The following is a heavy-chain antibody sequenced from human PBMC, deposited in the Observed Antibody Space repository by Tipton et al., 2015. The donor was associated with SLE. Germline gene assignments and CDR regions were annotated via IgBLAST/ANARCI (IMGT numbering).Heavy chain of an antibody. CDR1: GGSISGHY. J-gene: IGHJ4*02. CDR2: IYYSGST. D-gene: IGHD1-26*01. CDR3: VRINSGASRLFDY. V-gene: IGHV4-59*11. Sequence: TLSLTCTVSGGSISGHYWSWIRQPPGKGLEWIGYIYYSGSTNYNPSLKSRVTISVDTSNNQFSLKVTSVTAADTAVYYCVRINSGASRLFDYWGQGMLVAVSS.